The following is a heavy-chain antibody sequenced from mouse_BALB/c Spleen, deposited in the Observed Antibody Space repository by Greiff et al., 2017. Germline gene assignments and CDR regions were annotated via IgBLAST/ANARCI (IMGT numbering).Heavy chain of an antibody. V-gene: IGHV1-54*01. D-gene: IGHD2-4*01. CDR3: ASSFYYDYDGFAY. CDR1: GYAFTNYL. J-gene: IGHJ3*01. Sequence: VQLQESGAELVRPGTSVKVSCKASGYAFTNYLIEWVKQRPGQGLEWIGVINPGSGGTNYNEKFKGKATLTADKSSSTAYMQLSSLTSDDSAVYFCASSFYYDYDGFAYWGQGTLVTVSA. CDR2: INPGSGGT.